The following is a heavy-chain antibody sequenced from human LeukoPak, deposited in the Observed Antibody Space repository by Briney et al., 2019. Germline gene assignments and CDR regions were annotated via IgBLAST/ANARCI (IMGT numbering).Heavy chain of an antibody. D-gene: IGHD2/OR15-2a*01. CDR2: INPNSGGT. Sequence: ASVKVSCKASGYTFTGYYMHWVRQAPGQGLEWMGWINPNSGGTNYAQKFQGRVTMTRDTSISTDYMELSRLRSDDTAVYYCAPGVTTFGDAFDIWGQGTMVTVSS. CDR3: APGVTTFGDAFDI. J-gene: IGHJ3*02. V-gene: IGHV1-2*02. CDR1: GYTFTGYY.